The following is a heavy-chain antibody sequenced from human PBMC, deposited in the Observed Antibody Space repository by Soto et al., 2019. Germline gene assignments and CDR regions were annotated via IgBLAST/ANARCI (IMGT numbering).Heavy chain of an antibody. CDR1: GFTFSDNW. V-gene: IGHV3-7*02. CDR2: IKPDGSNK. D-gene: IGHD6-19*01. J-gene: IGHJ4*02. CDR3: VRGSGWLFDY. Sequence: EVQLVESEGGLVQPGGSLRLSCAASGFTFSDNWMTWVRQTPGKGLEWVANIKPDGSNKYHGDSVKGRFTISRDNAKNSLYLQMNSLRAEDTAVYYCVRGSGWLFDYWGQGTLVTVSS.